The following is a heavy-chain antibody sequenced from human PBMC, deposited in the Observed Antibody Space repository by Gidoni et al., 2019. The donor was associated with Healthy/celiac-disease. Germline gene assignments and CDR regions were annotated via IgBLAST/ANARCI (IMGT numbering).Heavy chain of an antibody. J-gene: IGHJ5*02. V-gene: IGHV3-15*01. Sequence: EVQLVESGGGWVKPGGSLILSCAASGFTFRNAWMSWVRQAPGKGLEWVGRIKSKTDGWTTDYAAPVKGRFTISRDDSKNTLYLQMNSLKTEDTAVYYCTTVGSYYGYNWFDPWGQGTLVTVSS. CDR3: TTVGSYYGYNWFDP. CDR2: IKSKTDGWTT. CDR1: GFTFRNAW. D-gene: IGHD1-26*01.